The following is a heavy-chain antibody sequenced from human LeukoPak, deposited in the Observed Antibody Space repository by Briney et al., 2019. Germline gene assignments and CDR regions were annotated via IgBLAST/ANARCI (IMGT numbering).Heavy chain of an antibody. J-gene: IGHJ4*02. CDR1: VGSISSSSYN. Sequence: SETLSLTCTFSVGSISSSSYNWGWIRQPPGKGRKGIGSIYYSGSTYYNPSLKSRVTISVDTSKNQFSLKLSSVTAADTAVYYCARMPIVGATTFDYWGQGTLVTVSS. D-gene: IGHD1-26*01. CDR3: ARMPIVGATTFDY. V-gene: IGHV4-39*01. CDR2: IYYSGST.